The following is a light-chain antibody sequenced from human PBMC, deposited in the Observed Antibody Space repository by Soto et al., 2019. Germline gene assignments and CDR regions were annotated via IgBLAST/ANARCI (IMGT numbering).Light chain of an antibody. CDR2: DNN. CDR1: SSNIGNNY. J-gene: IGLJ2*01. CDR3: GNWDSSLSAVV. Sequence: QSVLTQPPSVSAAPGQKVTISCSGSSSNIGNNYVSWYQQLPGTAPKLLIYDNNKRPSGIPDRFSGSKSGTSATLGITGLQAGEEGDYYCGNWDSSLSAVVFGGGTKLTVL. V-gene: IGLV1-51*01.